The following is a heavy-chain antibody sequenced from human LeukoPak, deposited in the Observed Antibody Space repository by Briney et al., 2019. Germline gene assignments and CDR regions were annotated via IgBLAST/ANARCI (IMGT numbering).Heavy chain of an antibody. Sequence: PSGTLSLTCTVSGGSISSSSYYWGWIRQPPGKGLEWIGSIYYSGSTYYNPSLKSRVTISVDTSKNQFSLKLSSVTAADTAVYYCARQRYSLIAAAANDFDYWGQGTLVTVSS. V-gene: IGHV4-39*01. D-gene: IGHD6-13*01. CDR1: GGSISSSSYY. J-gene: IGHJ4*02. CDR3: ARQRYSLIAAAANDFDY. CDR2: IYYSGST.